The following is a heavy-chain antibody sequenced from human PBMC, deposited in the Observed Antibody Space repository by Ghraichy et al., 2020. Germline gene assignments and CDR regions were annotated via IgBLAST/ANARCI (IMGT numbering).Heavy chain of an antibody. CDR1: GFTVSSNY. J-gene: IGHJ6*02. Sequence: GESLNISCAASGFTVSSNYMSWVRQAPGKGLEWVSVIYSGGSTYYADSVKGRFTISRDNSKNTLYLQMNSLRAEDTAVYYCASSTGDGYYYYYGMDVWGQGTTVTVSS. CDR2: IYSGGST. D-gene: IGHD7-27*01. V-gene: IGHV3-53*01. CDR3: ASSTGDGYYYYYGMDV.